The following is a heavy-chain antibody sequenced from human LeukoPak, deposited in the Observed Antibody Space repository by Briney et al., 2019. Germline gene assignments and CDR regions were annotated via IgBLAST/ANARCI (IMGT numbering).Heavy chain of an antibody. V-gene: IGHV3-9*01. CDR2: ISWDSGSI. CDR3: AKDRSLGYCSGGSCPPLVGDY. D-gene: IGHD2-15*01. Sequence: GGSLRLSFSASGFPLCDFAMHWVREAPGKGLEWGPGISWDSGSIGYADSVKGRFTISRDNAKNSLYLQMNSLRAEDTALYYCAKDRSLGYCSGGSCPPLVGDYWGQGTLVTVSS. J-gene: IGHJ4*02. CDR1: GFPLCDFA.